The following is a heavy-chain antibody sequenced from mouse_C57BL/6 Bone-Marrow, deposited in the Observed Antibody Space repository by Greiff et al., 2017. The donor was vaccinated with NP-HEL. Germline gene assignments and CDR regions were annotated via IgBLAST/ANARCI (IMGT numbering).Heavy chain of an antibody. J-gene: IGHJ2*01. Sequence: QVQLQQPGAELVKPGASVKMSCKASGYTFTSYWITWVKQRPGQGLEWIGDIYPGSGSTNYNEKFKSKATLTVDTSSSTAYMQLSSLTSEDSAVYYGARGGAYIIPPFDYWGQGTTLTVSS. CDR3: ARGGAYIIPPFDY. CDR1: GYTFTSYW. CDR2: IYPGSGST. D-gene: IGHD3-1*01. V-gene: IGHV1-55*01.